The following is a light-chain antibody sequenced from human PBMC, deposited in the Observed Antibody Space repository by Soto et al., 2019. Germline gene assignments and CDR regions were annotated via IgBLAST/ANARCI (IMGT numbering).Light chain of an antibody. CDR3: QQYAGSPRT. CDR2: SAS. CDR1: QNLGTLY. J-gene: IGKJ1*01. V-gene: IGKV3-20*01. Sequence: EIVLTQSPGALSLSPGERGTLSCRASQNLGTLYLAWFQQKSGQAPRLLIYSASRRATGIPDRFTGSGSGTDFTLTINRVEPADFAVYLCQQYAGSPRTFGQGTQVEIK.